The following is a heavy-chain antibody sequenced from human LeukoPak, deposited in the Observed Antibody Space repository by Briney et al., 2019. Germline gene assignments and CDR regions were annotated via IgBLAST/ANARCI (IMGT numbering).Heavy chain of an antibody. CDR1: GLTLSSYG. CDR3: VKQRLVESSA. CDR2: ISGNGGTT. J-gene: IGHJ5*02. Sequence: GGSLRLSCATSGLTLSSYGMSSVRQAPGKGLEWVATISGNGGTTYSADSVKGRFTISRDNTKNTLYLQINSLRAEDTEVYFSVKQRLVESSAWRQGRLVTVPS. V-gene: IGHV3-23*01. D-gene: IGHD2-21*01.